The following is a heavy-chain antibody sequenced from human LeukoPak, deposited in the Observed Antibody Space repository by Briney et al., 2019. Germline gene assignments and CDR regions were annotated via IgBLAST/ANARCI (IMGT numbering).Heavy chain of an antibody. Sequence: ASVKVSCKASGGTFSSYAISWVRQAPGQGLEWMGWISAYNGNTNYAQKLQGRVTMTTDTSTSTAYMELRSLRSDDTAVYYCARESPGDYGVDYWGQGTLVTVSS. CDR1: GGTFSSYA. J-gene: IGHJ4*02. CDR3: ARESPGDYGVDY. CDR2: ISAYNGNT. D-gene: IGHD4-17*01. V-gene: IGHV1-18*01.